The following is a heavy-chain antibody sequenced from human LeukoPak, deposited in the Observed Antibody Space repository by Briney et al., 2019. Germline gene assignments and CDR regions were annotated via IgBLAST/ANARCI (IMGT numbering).Heavy chain of an antibody. CDR2: MNPNSGNT. CDR3: ANHATTEGYFDY. Sequence: ASVKVSCKASGYTFTSYDINWVRQATGQGLEWMGWMNPNSGNTGYAQKFQGRVTMTRNTSISTAYMELSSLRSEDTAVYYCANHATTEGYFDYWGQGTLVTVSS. CDR1: GYTFTSYD. D-gene: IGHD4-17*01. V-gene: IGHV1-8*01. J-gene: IGHJ4*02.